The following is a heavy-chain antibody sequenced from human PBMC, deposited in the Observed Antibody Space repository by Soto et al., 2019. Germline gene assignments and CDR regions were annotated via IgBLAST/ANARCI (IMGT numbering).Heavy chain of an antibody. V-gene: IGHV4-39*01. CDR2: IFYSGST. J-gene: IGHJ4*02. D-gene: IGHD1-26*01. CDR1: GGSISSSSDY. Sequence: QLQLQESGPGLVKPAETLSLTCTGSGGSISSSSDYWGWIRQPPGKRLEWIGTIFYSGSTYYNPSLKSRLTLSVDTSKNQFSLKLSSVTAADTAVYYCARHDLGSGFNYWGQGTLVTVSS. CDR3: ARHDLGSGFNY.